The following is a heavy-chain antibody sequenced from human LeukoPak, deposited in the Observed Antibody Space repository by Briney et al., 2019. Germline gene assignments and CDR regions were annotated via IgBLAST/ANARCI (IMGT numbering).Heavy chain of an antibody. Sequence: GGYLRLSCAGYGFTFSSYGMHRVRPAPGKGLVWVVVIWYDGSNKYYADSVKGRFTISRDNSKNTLYLQMNSLRAEDTAVYYCARDLAVAGTYFDYWGQGTLDTVSS. CDR3: ARDLAVAGTYFDY. CDR2: IWYDGSNK. V-gene: IGHV3-33*01. J-gene: IGHJ4*02. CDR1: GFTFSSYG. D-gene: IGHD6-19*01.